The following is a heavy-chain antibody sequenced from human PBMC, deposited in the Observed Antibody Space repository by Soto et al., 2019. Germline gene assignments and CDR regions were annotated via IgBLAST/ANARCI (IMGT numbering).Heavy chain of an antibody. CDR3: SAARDAYGSSTSCFTYGLDA. CDR1: GFTFSDYA. D-gene: IGHD3-10*01. V-gene: IGHV3-23*01. CDR2: LTGAGGST. J-gene: IGHJ6*02. Sequence: GGSLRLSCLASGFTFSDYAMTWVRHVPGRGLEWVSSLTGAGGSTYYADSVRGRFTISRDNSQNTLFLQMNRLTVDDTAIYYCSAARDAYGSSTSCFTYGLDAWGQGTTVTVSS.